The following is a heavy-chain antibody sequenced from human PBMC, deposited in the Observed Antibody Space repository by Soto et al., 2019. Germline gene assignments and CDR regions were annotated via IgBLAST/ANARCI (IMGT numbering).Heavy chain of an antibody. J-gene: IGHJ5*02. D-gene: IGHD2-15*01. CDR2: IYPGDSDT. Sequence: GESLKISCKGYGYTFTDYWIGWVRQMPGKGLELIGLIYPGDSDTRYSPSFQGRVTISADKSISTAFLQWSSLRASDTAMYYCASQKAVIRGPLSSNWFDPWGQGTLVTVSS. CDR1: GYTFTDYW. CDR3: ASQKAVIRGPLSSNWFDP. V-gene: IGHV5-51*01.